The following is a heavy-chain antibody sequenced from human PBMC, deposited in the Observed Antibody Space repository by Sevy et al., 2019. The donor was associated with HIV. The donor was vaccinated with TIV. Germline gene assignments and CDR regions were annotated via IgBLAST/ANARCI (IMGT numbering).Heavy chain of an antibody. CDR3: ARGYSGWYAY. V-gene: IGHV4-59*01. CDR2: IYYSGST. Sequence: SETLSLTCTVSGGSISSYYWSWIRQPPGKGLEWIGYIYYSGSTNYNPSLKSRVTISVDTSKNQFSRKLSSVTAADTAVYYCARGYSGWYAYWGQGTLVTVSS. J-gene: IGHJ4*02. CDR1: GGSISSYY. D-gene: IGHD6-19*01.